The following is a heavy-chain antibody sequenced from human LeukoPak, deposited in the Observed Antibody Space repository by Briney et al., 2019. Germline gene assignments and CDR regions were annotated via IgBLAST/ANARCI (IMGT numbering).Heavy chain of an antibody. J-gene: IGHJ6*02. CDR3: ARDRPSMVRGVMVGMDV. CDR1: GFTVSSNY. D-gene: IGHD3-10*01. V-gene: IGHV3-66*01. Sequence: GGSLRLSSAPSGFTVSSNYMSSVRPAPREGLEWVSVIYSGGSTYYADSVKGRFTISRDNSKNTLYLQMNRLRAEETAVYYCARDRPSMVRGVMVGMDVWGQGTTVTVSS. CDR2: IYSGGST.